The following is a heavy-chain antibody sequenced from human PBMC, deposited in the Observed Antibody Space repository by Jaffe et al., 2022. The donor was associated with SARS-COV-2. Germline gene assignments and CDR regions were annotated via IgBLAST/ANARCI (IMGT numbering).Heavy chain of an antibody. D-gene: IGHD3-16*01. CDR1: GFTFSNYW. CDR3: AKLKRGRMGRMTFPYGFDM. J-gene: IGHJ3*02. Sequence: EVQLVESGGGLVQPGGSLRLSCVASGFTFSNYWMTWVRQAPGKGLEWVANINQDGSEKYYVDSVKGRLTISRDNAENSLFLQMNGLRAEDTALYYCAKLKRGRMGRMTFPYGFDMWGQGTRVTVSS. V-gene: IGHV3-7*01. CDR2: INQDGSEK.